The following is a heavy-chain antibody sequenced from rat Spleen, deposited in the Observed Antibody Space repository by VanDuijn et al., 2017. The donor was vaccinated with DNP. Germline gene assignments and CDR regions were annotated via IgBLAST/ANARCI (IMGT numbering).Heavy chain of an antibody. CDR3: AVQLGVFDY. J-gene: IGHJ2*01. Sequence: EVQLQESGPGLVKPSQSLSLTCSVTGYSISSNFRWSWIRKFPGNTLEWMGYINSAGSTDYNPSLKRRISITRDTSKNQFFLQVNSVTTEDTATYYCAVQLGVFDYWGQGVMVTVSS. V-gene: IGHV3-3*01. CDR1: GYSISSNFR. D-gene: IGHD5-1*01. CDR2: INSAGST.